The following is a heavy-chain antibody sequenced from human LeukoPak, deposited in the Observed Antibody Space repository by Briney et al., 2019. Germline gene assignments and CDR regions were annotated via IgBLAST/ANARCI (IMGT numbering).Heavy chain of an antibody. J-gene: IGHJ4*02. CDR3: ARDPGRGFDY. V-gene: IGHV3-7*03. CDR1: GFTFSNYW. Sequence: SGGSLRLSCAASGFTFSNYWISWVGQAQGKGLEWVANIKKDGSKKKYVDSVKGRFTISRDNAKNSLYLQMNSLRAEDTAVYYCARDPGRGFDYWGQGTLVTVSS. D-gene: IGHD5-12*01. CDR2: IKKDGSKK.